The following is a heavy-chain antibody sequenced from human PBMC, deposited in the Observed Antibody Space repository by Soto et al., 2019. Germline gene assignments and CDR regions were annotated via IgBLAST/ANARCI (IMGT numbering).Heavy chain of an antibody. D-gene: IGHD3-16*01. Sequence: EVQLVESGGGLVQPGRSLRLSCAASGFTFDDYAMHWVRQAPGKGLEWVSGISWNSGSIGYADSVKGRFTISRDNAKNSLYLQMNSLRAEDTALYYCAKGGERLAHYFDYWGQGTLVTVSS. J-gene: IGHJ4*02. CDR2: ISWNSGSI. CDR3: AKGGERLAHYFDY. V-gene: IGHV3-9*01. CDR1: GFTFDDYA.